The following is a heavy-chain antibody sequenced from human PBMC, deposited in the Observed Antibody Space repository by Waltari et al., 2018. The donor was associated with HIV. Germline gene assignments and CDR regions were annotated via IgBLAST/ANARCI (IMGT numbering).Heavy chain of an antibody. CDR2: TNPRNGDT. J-gene: IGHJ6*03. CDR3: ARGSSDPTLHYFYYFMEV. CDR1: GYTFTSYY. Sequence: QVHLVQSGAEVKEPGASVKISCKASGYTFTSYYLHWVRQARGQRTQWVRRTNPRNGDTSFATSFPGRLTLARDTSTGAAFMEFKRQVSPDTAVYFCARGSSDPTLHYFYYFMEVWGQGTTVTVSS. V-gene: IGHV1-2*06. D-gene: IGHD3-10*01.